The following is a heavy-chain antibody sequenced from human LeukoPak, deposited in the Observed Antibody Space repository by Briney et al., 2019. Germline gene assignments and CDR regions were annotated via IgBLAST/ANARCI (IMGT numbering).Heavy chain of an antibody. D-gene: IGHD6-6*01. CDR3: ARWSPSIAGGYFDY. CDR1: GYTFTSYG. J-gene: IGHJ4*02. CDR2: IGAYNGNT. V-gene: IGHV1-18*01. Sequence: ASVKVSCKAAGYTFTSYGISWGRQAPGQGLEWMGWIGAYNGNTNYAQNLQGRVTMTTDTSTSTAYMELRSLRSDDTAVYYCARWSPSIAGGYFDYWGQGTLVTVSS.